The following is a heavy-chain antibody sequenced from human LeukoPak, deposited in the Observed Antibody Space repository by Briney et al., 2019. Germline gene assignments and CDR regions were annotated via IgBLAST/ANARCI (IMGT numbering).Heavy chain of an antibody. CDR3: AKDGRDRSGWYGFDY. V-gene: IGHV3-9*01. CDR2: ISWNSGSI. D-gene: IGHD6-19*01. CDR1: GFTFDDYA. Sequence: GRSLRLSCAASGFTFDDYAMPWVRQAPGKGLEWVSGISWNSGSIGYADSVKGRFTISRDNAKNFLYLQMNSLRAEDTALYYCAKDGRDRSGWYGFDYWGQGTLVTVSS. J-gene: IGHJ4*02.